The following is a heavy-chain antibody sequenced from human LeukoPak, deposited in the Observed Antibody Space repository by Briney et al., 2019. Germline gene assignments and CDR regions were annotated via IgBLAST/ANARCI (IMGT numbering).Heavy chain of an antibody. Sequence: GGSLRLSCAASGFTFSDYYMSWIRQAPGKGLEWVSYISSSGNIIYYADSVKGRFTISRDNVKNSLYLQMNSLRAEDTAVYYCARRRYNWNAIDYWGQGTLVTVSS. D-gene: IGHD1-20*01. CDR3: ARRRYNWNAIDY. CDR2: ISSSGNII. V-gene: IGHV3-11*01. CDR1: GFTFSDYY. J-gene: IGHJ4*02.